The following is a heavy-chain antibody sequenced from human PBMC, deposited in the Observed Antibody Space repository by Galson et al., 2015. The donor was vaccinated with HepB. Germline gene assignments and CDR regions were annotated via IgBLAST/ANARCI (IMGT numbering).Heavy chain of an antibody. V-gene: IGHV1-58*02. CDR2: IVVGSGNT. Sequence: SVKVSCKASGFTFTSSAMQWVRQARGQRLEWIGWIVVGSGNTNYAQKFQERVTITRDMSTSTAYMELSSLRSEDTAMYYCAAGPHDYGGNSGYYYYGMDVWGQGTTVTVSS. D-gene: IGHD4-23*01. CDR3: AAGPHDYGGNSGYYYYGMDV. J-gene: IGHJ6*02. CDR1: GFTFTSSA.